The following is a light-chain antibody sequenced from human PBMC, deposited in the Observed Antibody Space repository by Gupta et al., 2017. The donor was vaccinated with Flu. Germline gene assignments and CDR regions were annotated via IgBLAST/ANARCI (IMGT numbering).Light chain of an antibody. CDR1: RDIGPS. J-gene: IGKJ1*01. Sequence: DIRTTPSPSSLSAAVGDRITITCRASRDIGPSLAWYQQRPGHVPKVLIYGSSTLHMGVPSRFSGSGTDAFFTLTISMLQPEDVATYCCKHYDGAPWTFGQGTKVEI. CDR2: GSS. V-gene: IGKV1-27*01. CDR3: KHYDGAPWT.